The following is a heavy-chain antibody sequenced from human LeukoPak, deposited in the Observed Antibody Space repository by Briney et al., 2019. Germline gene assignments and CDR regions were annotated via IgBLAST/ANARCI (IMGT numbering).Heavy chain of an antibody. V-gene: IGHV4-59*11. J-gene: IGHJ6*03. D-gene: IGHD6-13*01. CDR3: ARTGRSSSSWYSGNYYYYYMDV. CDR1: GGSISSHY. Sequence: SETLSLTCTVSGGSISSHYWSWIRQPPGKGLEWIGYIYYSGSTNYNPSLKSRVTISVDTSKNQFSLKLSSVTAADTAVYYCARTGRSSSSWYSGNYYYYYMDVWGKGTTVTVSS. CDR2: IYYSGST.